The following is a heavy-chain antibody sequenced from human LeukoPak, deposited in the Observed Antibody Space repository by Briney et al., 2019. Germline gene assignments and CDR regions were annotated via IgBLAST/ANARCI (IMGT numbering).Heavy chain of an antibody. J-gene: IGHJ4*02. CDR3: ARDMGARIDY. V-gene: IGHV4-39*02. Sequence: PSETLSLTCTVSGGSVSDINYFWGWIRQPPGKGLEWIGSIYYSGDTYYNPSLKSRVTISVDTSKNQFSLKLYSVPAADTAVYYCARDMGARIDYWGQGTLVTVSS. CDR2: IYYSGDT. CDR1: GGSVSDINYF. D-gene: IGHD1-26*01.